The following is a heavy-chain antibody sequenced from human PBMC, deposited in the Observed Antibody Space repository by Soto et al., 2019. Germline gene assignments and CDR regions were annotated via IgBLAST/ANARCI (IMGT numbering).Heavy chain of an antibody. D-gene: IGHD2-21*02. CDR2: IWYDGSNK. V-gene: IGHV3-33*01. CDR3: ARDRSNGGDCPDS. CDR1: GFTFSSYG. J-gene: IGHJ4*02. Sequence: QVQLVESGGGVVQPGRSLRLSCAASGFTFSSYGMHWVRQAPGKGLEWVALIWYDGSNKYYADSVKGRFTISRDNXKNTLYLQMNGLRAEDTAVYYCARDRSNGGDCPDSWGQGTLVTVSS.